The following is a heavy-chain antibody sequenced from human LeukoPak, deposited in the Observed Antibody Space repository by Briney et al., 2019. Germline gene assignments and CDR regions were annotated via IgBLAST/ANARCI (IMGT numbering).Heavy chain of an antibody. CDR2: ISSRSSYI. J-gene: IGHJ4*02. V-gene: IGHV3-21*01. Sequence: GGSLRLSCAASGFTFSSYSMNWVRQAPGKGLEWVSSISSRSSYIYYADSVKGRFTISRDNAKNSLYLQMNSLRAEDTAVYYCARGEGDYWGQGTLVTVSS. CDR3: ARGEGDY. CDR1: GFTFSSYS.